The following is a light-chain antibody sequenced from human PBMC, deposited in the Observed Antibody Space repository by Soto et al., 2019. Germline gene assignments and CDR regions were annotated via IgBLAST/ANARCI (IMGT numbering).Light chain of an antibody. CDR3: QQYIRWPLT. CDR1: QDVSSN. Sequence: EMGVTQSPSTLSVSQGERATLSCRASQDVSSNLAWYQQKPGQAPSLLIYGASTRATGTPARFSGSGSGTEFTLTISSLQSEDYAVYFCQQYIRWPLTFGGGTKVDIK. CDR2: GAS. V-gene: IGKV3-15*01. J-gene: IGKJ4*01.